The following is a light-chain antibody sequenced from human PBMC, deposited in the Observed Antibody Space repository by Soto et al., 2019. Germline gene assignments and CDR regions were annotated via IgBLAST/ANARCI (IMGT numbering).Light chain of an antibody. J-gene: IGLJ1*01. CDR3: AAWNDSLSGYV. Sequence: QSVLTQPPSVSGTPGQRVTISCSGSSSNIGRNPVNWYQQFPGTAPKLLIYTNNQRPSGVPDRFSGSKSGTSASLAISGLQSEDEAEYYCAAWNDSLSGYVFGAVTQLTVL. CDR2: TNN. V-gene: IGLV1-44*01. CDR1: SSNIGRNP.